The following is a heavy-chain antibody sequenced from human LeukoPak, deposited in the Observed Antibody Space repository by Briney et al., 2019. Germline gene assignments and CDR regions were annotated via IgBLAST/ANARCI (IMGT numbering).Heavy chain of an antibody. CDR2: VSYSGGT. CDR1: GGSIRSYY. CDR3: ARGETTTPFDY. J-gene: IGHJ4*02. D-gene: IGHD4-11*01. V-gene: IGHV4-59*01. Sequence: ASETLSLTCTVSGGSIRSYYWSWMRQPPAKGVQWIGYVSYSGGTNYNPSLKSRVTLSVDTSKNQVSLKLSSVTAADTALYYCARGETTTPFDYWGQGTLVTVSS.